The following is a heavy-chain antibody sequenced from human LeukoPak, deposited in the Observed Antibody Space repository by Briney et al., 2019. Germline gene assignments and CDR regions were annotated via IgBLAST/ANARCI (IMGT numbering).Heavy chain of an antibody. Sequence: GGSLRLSCAASGFTFSSHAMHWVRQAPGKGLEWVAVISNDGSNKYYVDSVKGRFTISRDNSKNMLYLQMNSLSTEDTAVYYCARERKPVVLVGRRVDYSYMDVWGKGTTVTVSS. V-gene: IGHV3-30*04. D-gene: IGHD2-8*02. CDR2: ISNDGSNK. CDR1: GFTFSSHA. J-gene: IGHJ6*03. CDR3: ARERKPVVLVGRRVDYSYMDV.